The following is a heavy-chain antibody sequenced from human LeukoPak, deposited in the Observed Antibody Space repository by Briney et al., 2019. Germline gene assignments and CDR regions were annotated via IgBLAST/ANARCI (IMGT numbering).Heavy chain of an antibody. D-gene: IGHD6-19*01. V-gene: IGHV4-34*01. CDR3: ARDRTSGWYDY. J-gene: IGHJ4*02. CDR1: GGAFSGYY. CDR2: INHSGST. Sequence: SETLSLTCAVYGGAFSGYYWSWIRQPPGKGLEWIGEINHSGSTNYNPSLKSRGTISVDTSKNQFSLKLSSVTAADTAVYYCARDRTSGWYDYWGQGTLVTVSS.